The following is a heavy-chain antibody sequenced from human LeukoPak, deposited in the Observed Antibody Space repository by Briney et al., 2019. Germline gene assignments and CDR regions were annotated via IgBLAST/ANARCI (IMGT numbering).Heavy chain of an antibody. V-gene: IGHV1-18*01. CDR1: GYTFTSYG. J-gene: IGHJ4*02. CDR2: ISAYNGNT. Sequence: ASVKVSCKASGYTFTSYGISWVRQAPGQGLEWMGWISAYNGNTNYAQKLQGRVTMTTDTSTSTAYMELRSLRSDDTAVYYCARDIVVVPAAPLGQPAASNYWGQGTLVTVSS. D-gene: IGHD2-2*01. CDR3: ARDIVVVPAAPLGQPAASNY.